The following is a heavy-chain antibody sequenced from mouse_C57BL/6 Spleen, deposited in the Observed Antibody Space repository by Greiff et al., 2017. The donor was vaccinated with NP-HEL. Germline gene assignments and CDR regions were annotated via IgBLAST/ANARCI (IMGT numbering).Heavy chain of an antibody. D-gene: IGHD1-1*02. CDR1: GYAFSSYW. V-gene: IGHV1-82*01. CDR2: IYPGDGDT. CDR3: ARDYGFDY. J-gene: IGHJ2*01. Sequence: VKLMESGPELVKPGASVKISCKASGYAFSSYWMHWVKQRPGKGLEWIGRIYPGDGDTNYNGKFKGKATLTANKSSSTAYMQLSSLTSEDSAVYLCARDYGFDYWGQGTTLTVSS.